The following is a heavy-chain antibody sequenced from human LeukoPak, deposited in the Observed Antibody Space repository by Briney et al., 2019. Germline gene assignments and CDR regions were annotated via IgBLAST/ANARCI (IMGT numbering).Heavy chain of an antibody. CDR2: IKTDGSST. CDR3: ARGWNADY. CDR1: GFTFSNYW. J-gene: IGHJ4*02. V-gene: IGHV3-74*01. D-gene: IGHD1-1*01. Sequence: GGSLRLSCAAAGFTFSNYWMHWVRQAPGKGLVWASRIKTDGSSTTYADSVKGRFTISRDDAKNTLYLHMNSLRAEDTAVYYCARGWNADYWGQGTLVTVSS.